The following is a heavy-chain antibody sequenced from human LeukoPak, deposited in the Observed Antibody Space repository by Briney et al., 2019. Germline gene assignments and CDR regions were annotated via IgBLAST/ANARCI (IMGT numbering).Heavy chain of an antibody. CDR2: IRYDESNK. D-gene: IGHD6-19*01. V-gene: IGHV3-30*02. CDR1: GFIFTNYG. J-gene: IGHJ5*02. CDR3: ATMQWLEGVDWFDP. Sequence: GGSLRLSCAASGFIFTNYGMHWVRQAPGKGLEWVAFIRYDESNKFYADSVKGRFTISRDNSKNILFLQMNSLRAQDTAVYYCATMQWLEGVDWFDPWGQGTLVTVSS.